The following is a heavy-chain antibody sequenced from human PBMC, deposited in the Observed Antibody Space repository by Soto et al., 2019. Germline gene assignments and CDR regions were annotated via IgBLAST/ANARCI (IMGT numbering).Heavy chain of an antibody. CDR1: GGSISSYY. CDR2: IHYTGNT. J-gene: IGHJ5*02. D-gene: IGHD5-12*01. Sequence: SETLSLTCTVSGGSISSYYWSWIRQSPGKGLEWIGYIHYTGNTNYNPSLKSRVTISVDTSKNQFSLKLGSVTAADAAFYYCARNSGYAGWFHPGGKEPLVTVSS. CDR3: ARNSGYAGWFHP. V-gene: IGHV4-59*01.